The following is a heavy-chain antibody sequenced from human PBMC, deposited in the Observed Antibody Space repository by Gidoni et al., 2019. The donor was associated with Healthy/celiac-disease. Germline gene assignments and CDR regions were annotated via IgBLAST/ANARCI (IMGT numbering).Heavy chain of an antibody. CDR1: GFTFSSYG. D-gene: IGHD2-2*01. CDR2: IWYDGSNK. V-gene: IGHV3-33*08. CDR3: ARDPIYCSSTSCYHYYYYYMDV. Sequence: QVQLVESGGGVVQPGRSLRLSCAASGFTFSSYGMHWVRQAPGKGLEWVAVIWYDGSNKYDADSVKGRFTISRDNSKNALYLQMNSLRAEDTAVYYCARDPIYCSSTSCYHYYYYYMDVWGKGTTVTVSS. J-gene: IGHJ6*03.